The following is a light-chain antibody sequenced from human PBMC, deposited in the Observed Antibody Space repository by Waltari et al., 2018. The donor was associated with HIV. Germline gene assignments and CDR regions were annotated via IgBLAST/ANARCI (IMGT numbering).Light chain of an antibody. J-gene: IGLJ3*02. CDR3: AAWDDSRSGPV. CDR1: SSNIGHNY. CDR2: RNN. V-gene: IGLV1-47*01. Sequence: QSVLTQPPSASGTPGQRVTISCSGSSSNIGHNYVYWYHQLPGPAPKPLIYRNNQRPSGGPSRFSGSKSGTSVSLAISGLRSEDEADYYCAAWDDSRSGPVFGGGTKLTVL.